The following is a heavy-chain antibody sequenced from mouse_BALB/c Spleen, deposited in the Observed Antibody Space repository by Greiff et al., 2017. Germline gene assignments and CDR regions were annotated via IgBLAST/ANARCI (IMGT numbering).Heavy chain of an antibody. CDR1: GFSLTGYG. J-gene: IGHJ4*01. CDR3: ARDGNYVRYAMDY. V-gene: IGHV2-6-7*01. D-gene: IGHD2-1*01. Sequence: VKLMESGPGLVAPSQSLSITCTVSGFSLTGYGVNWVRQPPGKGLEWLGMIWGDGSTDYNSALKSRLSISKDNSKSQVFLKMNGLQTDDTARYYCARDGNYVRYAMDYWGQGTSVTVSS. CDR2: IWGDGST.